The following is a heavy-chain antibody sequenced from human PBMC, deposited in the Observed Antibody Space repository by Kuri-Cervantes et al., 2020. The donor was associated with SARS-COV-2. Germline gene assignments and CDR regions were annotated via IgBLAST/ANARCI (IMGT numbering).Heavy chain of an antibody. D-gene: IGHD3-10*01. CDR3: AKCLGSWDFGVTRDYGLDV. CDR1: GFTFSSYA. Sequence: GESLKISCAASGFTFSSYAMHWVRQAPGKGLEWVALTSFDGTKKYYADSVKGRFTISRDNSKNTIYLQMNSLRAEDTAVYYCAKCLGSWDFGVTRDYGLDVWGQGTTVTVSS. J-gene: IGHJ6*02. V-gene: IGHV3-30*04. CDR2: TSFDGTKK.